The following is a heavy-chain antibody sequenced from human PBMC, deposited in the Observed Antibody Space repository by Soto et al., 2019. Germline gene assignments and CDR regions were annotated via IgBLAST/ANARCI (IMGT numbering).Heavy chain of an antibody. CDR2: IKRDGTVT. CDR1: GFTFSAFW. V-gene: IGHV3-7*04. CDR3: ARDLSPQCEFFYDDFDV. Sequence: EVQLVESGGGLVQPGESLRLSCAASGFTFSAFWMTWLRQAPGKGLEWVANIKRDGTVTHYGDSVEGRCTLSTDNAQNSLFLQLNSLRPEDTAMYYCARDLSPQCEFFYDDFDVWGQGTRVTVSS. J-gene: IGHJ3*01. D-gene: IGHD3-16*02.